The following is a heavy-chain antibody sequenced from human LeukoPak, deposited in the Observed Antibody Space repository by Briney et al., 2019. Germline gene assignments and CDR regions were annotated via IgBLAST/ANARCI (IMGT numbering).Heavy chain of an antibody. V-gene: IGHV1-69*13. D-gene: IGHD1-7*01. CDR2: IIPIFGTA. CDR1: GGTFSSYA. Sequence: ASVKVSCKASGGTFSSYAISWVRQAPGQGLEWMGGIIPIFGTANCAQKFQGRVTITADESTSTAYMELSSLRSEDTAVYYCARPYNWNYDYYYYGMDVWGQGTTVTVSS. CDR3: ARPYNWNYDYYYYGMDV. J-gene: IGHJ6*02.